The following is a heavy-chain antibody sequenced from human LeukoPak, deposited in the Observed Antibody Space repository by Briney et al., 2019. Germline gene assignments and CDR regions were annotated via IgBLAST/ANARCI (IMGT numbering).Heavy chain of an antibody. J-gene: IGHJ4*02. D-gene: IGHD3-22*01. V-gene: IGHV3-30-3*01. Sequence: GGSLRLSCGATGFTISSYWMHWVRQAPGKGLEWVAVISYDGSNKYYADSVKGRFTISRDNSKNTLYLQMNSLRTEDTAVYYCARDAREYYDSSGYYYGYWGQGTLVTVSS. CDR2: ISYDGSNK. CDR3: ARDAREYYDSSGYYYGY. CDR1: GFTISSYW.